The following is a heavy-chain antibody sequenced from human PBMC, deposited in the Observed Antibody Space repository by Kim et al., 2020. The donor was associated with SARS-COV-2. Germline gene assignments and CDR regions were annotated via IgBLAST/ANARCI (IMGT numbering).Heavy chain of an antibody. CDR2: IGTTDAFI. D-gene: IGHD6-13*01. CDR3: ERSGIGKDLRKNCHDP. J-gene: IGHJ5*02. Sequence: GGSLRLSCAASGFTFSHYSMNWVRQTPGKGLEWIASIGTTDAFINYADSVKGRFSITRDKDENKQYLQMKNLRAEDKEVDYCERSGIGKDLRKNCHDPWG. CDR1: GFTFSHYS. V-gene: IGHV3-21*01.